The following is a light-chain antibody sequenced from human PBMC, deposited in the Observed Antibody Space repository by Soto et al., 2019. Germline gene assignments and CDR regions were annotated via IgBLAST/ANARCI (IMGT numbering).Light chain of an antibody. V-gene: IGKV3-20*01. Sequence: IVLTQSPGPLSLSPGERATLSCRASQSVSSSYLAWYQQKPGQAPRLLIYGASSRATGIPDRSSGSGSGTDFTLTISRLEPEDFAVYYCQQYGSSPALTFGGGTKVDIK. J-gene: IGKJ4*01. CDR3: QQYGSSPALT. CDR1: QSVSSSY. CDR2: GAS.